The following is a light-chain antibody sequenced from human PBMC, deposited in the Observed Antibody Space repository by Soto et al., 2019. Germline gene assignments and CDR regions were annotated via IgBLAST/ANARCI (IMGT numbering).Light chain of an antibody. CDR2: DVS. CDR3: QQYHRYST. V-gene: IGKV1-5*01. Sequence: DIQMTQSPSTLSGSVVDRVTITCRASQTISSWLAWYQQKPGKAPKLLIYDVSTLDSGVPSRFSGSASGTEFTLTINNLESDDFATYYCQQYHRYSTFGQGTKVDIK. J-gene: IGKJ1*01. CDR1: QTISSW.